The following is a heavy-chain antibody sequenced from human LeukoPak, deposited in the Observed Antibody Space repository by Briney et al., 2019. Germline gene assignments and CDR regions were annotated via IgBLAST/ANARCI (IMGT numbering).Heavy chain of an antibody. CDR3: ARGVVVPAATMTEFDY. CDR1: GYTFTSYG. D-gene: IGHD2-2*01. V-gene: IGHV1-18*01. CDR2: ISAYNGNT. Sequence: ASVKVSCKASGYTFTSYGISWVRQAPGKGLEWMGWISAYNGNTNYAQKLQGRVTMTTDTSTSTAYMELRSLRSDDTAVYYCARGVVVPAATMTEFDYWGQGTLVTVSS. J-gene: IGHJ4*02.